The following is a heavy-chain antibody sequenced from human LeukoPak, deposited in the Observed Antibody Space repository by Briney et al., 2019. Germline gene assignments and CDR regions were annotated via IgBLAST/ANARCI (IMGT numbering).Heavy chain of an antibody. CDR2: ISWNSGSI. CDR1: GFTFDDYA. Sequence: GGSLRLSCAASGFTFDDYAMHWVRQAPGKGLEWVSGISWNSGSIGYADSVKGRFTISRDNAKNSLYLQMNSLRAEDTALYYCAKPSEGLLDAFDIWGQGTMVTVSS. V-gene: IGHV3-9*01. J-gene: IGHJ3*02. D-gene: IGHD2-21*01. CDR3: AKPSEGLLDAFDI.